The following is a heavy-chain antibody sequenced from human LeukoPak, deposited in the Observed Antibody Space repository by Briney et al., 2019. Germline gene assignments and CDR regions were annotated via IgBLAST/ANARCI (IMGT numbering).Heavy chain of an antibody. Sequence: SETLSLTCTVSGHSISSGDYWGCIRQPPGKGLEWIGNINYSGSTYYNPSFKSRVTISVDTSKNQFSLKLNSVTAADTAVYYCARVRSSGYADYWGQGTLVTVSS. J-gene: IGHJ4*02. D-gene: IGHD3-22*01. V-gene: IGHV4-38-2*02. CDR3: ARVRSSGYADY. CDR2: INYSGST. CDR1: GHSISSGDY.